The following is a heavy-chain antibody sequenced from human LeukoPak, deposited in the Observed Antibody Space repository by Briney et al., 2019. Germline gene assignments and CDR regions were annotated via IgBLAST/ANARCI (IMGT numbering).Heavy chain of an antibody. CDR3: ARGPPPFTMIVVVPPDY. J-gene: IGHJ4*02. D-gene: IGHD3-22*01. Sequence: ASVKVSCKASGYTFTSYAMHWVRQAPGQRLEWMGWINAGNGNTKYSQKFQGRVTITRNTSASTAYMELSSLRSEDTAVYYCARGPPPFTMIVVVPPDYWGQGTLVTVSS. CDR2: INAGNGNT. V-gene: IGHV1-3*01. CDR1: GYTFTSYA.